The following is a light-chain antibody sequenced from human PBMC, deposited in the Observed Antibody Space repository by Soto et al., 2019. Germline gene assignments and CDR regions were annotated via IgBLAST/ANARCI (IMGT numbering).Light chain of an antibody. J-gene: IGLJ2*01. V-gene: IGLV2-14*01. CDR3: SSYTTTSPVV. Sequence: QSALTQPASVSGSPGQSITISCTGTSGDVGGYNYVSWYQQHPGKAPKLILYEVRNRPSGVSNRFSGSKSGNTASLTISGLQAEDEADYYCSSYTTTSPVVFGGGTKLTVL. CDR2: EVR. CDR1: SGDVGGYNY.